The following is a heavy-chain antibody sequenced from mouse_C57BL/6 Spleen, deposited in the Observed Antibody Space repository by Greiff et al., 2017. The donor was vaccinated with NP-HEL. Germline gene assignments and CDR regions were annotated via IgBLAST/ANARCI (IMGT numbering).Heavy chain of an antibody. D-gene: IGHD1-1*01. CDR1: GFTFSDYY. CDR2: INYDGSST. CDR3: AREHGSSHFDY. Sequence: EVHLVESEGGLVQPGSSMKLSCTASGFTFSDYYMAWVRQVPEKGLEWVANINYDGSSTYYLDSLKSRFIISRDNAKNILYLQMSSLKSEDTATYYCAREHGSSHFDYWGQGTTLTVSS. V-gene: IGHV5-16*01. J-gene: IGHJ2*01.